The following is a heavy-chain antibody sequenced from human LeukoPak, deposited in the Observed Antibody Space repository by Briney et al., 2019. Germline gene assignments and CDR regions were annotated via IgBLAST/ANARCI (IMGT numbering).Heavy chain of an antibody. CDR2: ISSSSSSYI. Sequence: PGGSLRLSCAASGFTFSSYSMNWVCQAPGKRLEWVSSISSSSSSYIYYADSVKGRFTISRDNAKNSLYLQMNSLRAEDTAVYYCARGFGYDFGLYFDYWGQGTLVTVSS. D-gene: IGHD3/OR15-3a*01. J-gene: IGHJ4*02. V-gene: IGHV3-21*01. CDR3: ARGFGYDFGLYFDY. CDR1: GFTFSSYS.